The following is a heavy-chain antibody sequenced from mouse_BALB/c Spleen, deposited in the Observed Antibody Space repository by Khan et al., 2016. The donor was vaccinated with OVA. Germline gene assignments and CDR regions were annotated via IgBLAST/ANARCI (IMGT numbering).Heavy chain of an antibody. CDR1: GYTFTSYW. CDR2: IYPGSGST. V-gene: IGHV1S22*01. J-gene: IGHJ3*01. Sequence: LQQSGSELVRPGASVKLSCKASGYTFTSYWMHWVKQRPGQGLEWIGDIYPGSGSTNYDEKFKSKATLTVDTSSSTAYMQLSSLTSEDSAVYYCTRWSYGCAYWGQGTLVTVSA. CDR3: TRWSYGCAY. D-gene: IGHD2-12*01.